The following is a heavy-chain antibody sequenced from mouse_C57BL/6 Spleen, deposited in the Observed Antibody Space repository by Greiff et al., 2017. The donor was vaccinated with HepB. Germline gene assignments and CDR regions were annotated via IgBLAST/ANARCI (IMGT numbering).Heavy chain of an antibody. CDR1: GYTFTSYW. D-gene: IGHD3-2*02. CDR2: IHPNSGST. V-gene: IGHV1-64*01. J-gene: IGHJ3*01. CDR3: ATAQATFSWFAY. Sequence: QVQLQQPGAELVKPGASVKLSCKASGYTFTSYWMHWVKQRPGQGLEWIGMIHPNSGSTNYNEKFKSKATLTVDKSSSTAYMQLSSLTSEDSAVYYCATAQATFSWFAYWGQGTLVTVSA.